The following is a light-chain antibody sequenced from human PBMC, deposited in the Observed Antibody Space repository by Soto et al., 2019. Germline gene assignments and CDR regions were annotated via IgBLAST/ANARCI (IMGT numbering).Light chain of an antibody. V-gene: IGKV1-33*01. Sequence: DIQMTQSPSSVSASVGDRVTITCRASQGISSWLAWYQQKPEKAPKLVIYDASNLETGVPSRFSGSGSGTDFTFTISSLQPEDIATYHCQQYHKLPLTFGGGTKVEIK. CDR2: DAS. CDR3: QQYHKLPLT. CDR1: QGISSW. J-gene: IGKJ4*01.